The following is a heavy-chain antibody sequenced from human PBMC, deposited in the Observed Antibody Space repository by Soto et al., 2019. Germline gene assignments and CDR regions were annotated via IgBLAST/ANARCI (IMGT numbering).Heavy chain of an antibody. Sequence: QVQLQQWGAGLLKPSETLSLTCAVYGGSFSGYYWSWIRQPPGKGVEWIGEINPSGSTNYNPSLKSRVTISVNTSKNQFAMKLSSVTAADTAVYYCARSGSVVVADIFRGARRFDPWGQGTLVTVS. D-gene: IGHD2-15*01. J-gene: IGHJ5*02. CDR3: ARSGSVVVADIFRGARRFDP. V-gene: IGHV4-34*01. CDR2: INPSGST. CDR1: GGSFSGYY.